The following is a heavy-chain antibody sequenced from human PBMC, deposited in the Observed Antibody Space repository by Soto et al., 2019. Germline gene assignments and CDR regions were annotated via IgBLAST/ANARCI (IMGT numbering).Heavy chain of an antibody. CDR3: AREDDGGDRDYYGLDV. CDR2: IHYTGSI. V-gene: IGHV4-30-4*08. D-gene: IGHD2-21*02. Sequence: QVQLQQSGPGQVEPSQTLTLTCAVSGGSISSEYFHWTWIRQSPGKGLEWIGYIHYTGSIMYNPSFKSRLTMAVDTTKNQFSLQLTSVTAADTAVYFCAREDDGGDRDYYGLDVWGQGTTVTVSS. J-gene: IGHJ6*02. CDR1: GGSISSEYFH.